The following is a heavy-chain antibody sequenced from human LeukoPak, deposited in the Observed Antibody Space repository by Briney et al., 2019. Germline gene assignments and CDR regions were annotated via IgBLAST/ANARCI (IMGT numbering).Heavy chain of an antibody. V-gene: IGHV3-7*04. CDR2: IKQDGTEK. Sequence: PGGSLRLSCAASGFTFSNYWMSWVRQAPGKGLEWVANIKQDGTEKYYVDSVEGRFTISRDNAKNSLYLQMNSLRADDTALYYCARHNPLWGYWGQGTLVTVSS. CDR3: ARHNPLWGY. J-gene: IGHJ4*02. CDR1: GFTFSNYW. D-gene: IGHD1-14*01.